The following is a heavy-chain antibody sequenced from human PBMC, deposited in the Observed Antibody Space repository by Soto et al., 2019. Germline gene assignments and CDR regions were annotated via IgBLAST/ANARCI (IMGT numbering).Heavy chain of an antibody. CDR3: ARESSSWYVWFDP. CDR1: GFTFSSYS. D-gene: IGHD6-13*01. J-gene: IGHJ5*02. CDR2: ISSSSSYI. Sequence: GGSLRLSCAASGFTFSSYSMNWVRQAPGKGLEWVSSISSSSSYIYYADSVKGRFTISRDNAKNSLYLQMNSLRAEDTAVYYCARESSSWYVWFDPWGQGTLVTVSS. V-gene: IGHV3-21*01.